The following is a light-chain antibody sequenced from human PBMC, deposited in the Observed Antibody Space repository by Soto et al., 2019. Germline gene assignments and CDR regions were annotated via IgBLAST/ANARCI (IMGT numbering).Light chain of an antibody. CDR2: GAS. V-gene: IGKV3-15*01. Sequence: EVVMTQSPATLSVSPGERATLSCRASQSVNANLAWYQQKPGQAPRLLIHGASNRATGIPARFSGSGFGTEFILTISILQSEEFSVYYSQKYNTWIWTFGQASKVEI. J-gene: IGKJ1*01. CDR3: QKYNTWIWT. CDR1: QSVNAN.